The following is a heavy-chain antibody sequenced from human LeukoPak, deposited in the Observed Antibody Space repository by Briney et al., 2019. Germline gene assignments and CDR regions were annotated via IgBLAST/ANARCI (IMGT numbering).Heavy chain of an antibody. CDR2: INPNSGGT. CDR1: GYTFTGYY. J-gene: IGHJ4*02. D-gene: IGHD3-3*01. V-gene: IGHV1-2*02. Sequence: ASVKVSCKASGYTFTGYYMHWVRQAPGQGLEWMGWINPNSGGTNYAQKFQGRVTMTRDTSISTAYMELSRLRSDDTAVYYCARAMDYDFWSAANDYWGQGTLVTVSS. CDR3: ARAMDYDFWSAANDY.